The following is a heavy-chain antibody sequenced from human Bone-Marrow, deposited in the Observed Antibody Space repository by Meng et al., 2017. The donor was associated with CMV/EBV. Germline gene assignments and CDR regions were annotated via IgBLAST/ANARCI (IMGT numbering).Heavy chain of an antibody. CDR1: GFSFSGYW. CDR2: MHQDGSEK. CDR3: ARASYSNYYFDY. Sequence: GESLKISCVASGFSFSGYWMTWVRQAPGKGLEWVATMHQDGSEKYYMDSVKGRFTISRDNAKNSLYLQMNSLRAEDTAVYYCARASYSNYYFDYWGQGTLVTVSS. V-gene: IGHV3-7*01. J-gene: IGHJ4*02. D-gene: IGHD4-11*01.